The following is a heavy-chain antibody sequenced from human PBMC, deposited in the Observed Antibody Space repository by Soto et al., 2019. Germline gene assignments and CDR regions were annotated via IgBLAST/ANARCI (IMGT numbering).Heavy chain of an antibody. J-gene: IGHJ4*02. CDR1: GGSISSYY. CDR3: ARARYSGYDYYFDY. V-gene: IGHV4-59*01. Sequence: QVQLQESGPGLVKPSETLSLTCTVSGGSISSYYWSWIRQPPGKGLEWIGYIYYSGSTNYNPSLESRVTISVDTSKNQFSLKLSSVTAADTAVYYCARARYSGYDYYFDYWGQGTLVTVSS. D-gene: IGHD5-12*01. CDR2: IYYSGST.